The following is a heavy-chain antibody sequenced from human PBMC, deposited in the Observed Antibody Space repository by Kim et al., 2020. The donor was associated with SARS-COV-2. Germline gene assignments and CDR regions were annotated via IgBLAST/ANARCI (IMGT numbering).Heavy chain of an antibody. CDR1: GGSIRNRNYY. CDR2: ILYTGSA. J-gene: IGHJ4*02. Sequence: SETLSLTCSVSGGSIRNRNYYWGWIRQPPGKGLEWIGNILYTGSAYYSPSLQSRVTMSVDTSKNQFSLKLRSVTASDTAVYYCARLPIAVTRLDFEYWGQGTLVTVPS. D-gene: IGHD6-19*01. V-gene: IGHV4-39*01. CDR3: ARLPIAVTRLDFEY.